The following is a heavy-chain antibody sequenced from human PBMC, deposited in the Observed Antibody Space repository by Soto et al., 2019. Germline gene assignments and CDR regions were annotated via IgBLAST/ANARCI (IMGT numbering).Heavy chain of an antibody. CDR1: GFTFSSYA. CDR3: ATPGYCSSTSCSRWFDP. V-gene: IGHV3-23*01. CDR2: ISGSGGST. Sequence: EVQLLESGGGLVQPGGSLRLSCAASGFTFSSYAMSWVRQAPGKGLEWVSAISGSGGSTYYADSVKGRFTISRDNSKNTLDLQMNSLRAEDTAVYYCATPGYCSSTSCSRWFDPWGQGTLVTVSS. J-gene: IGHJ5*02. D-gene: IGHD2-2*01.